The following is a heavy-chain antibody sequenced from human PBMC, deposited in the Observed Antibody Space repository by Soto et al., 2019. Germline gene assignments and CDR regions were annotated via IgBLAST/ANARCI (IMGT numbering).Heavy chain of an antibody. CDR1: GFTFSSYG. CDR2: IWYDGSNK. CDR3: ARRVNYFDY. Sequence: HPGGSLRLSCAASGFTFSSYGMHWVRQAPGKGLEWVALIWYDGSNKYYADSVKGRFTISRDNSKNTLYLQMNSLSPEDTAVYYCARRVNYFDYWGQGTLVTVSS. V-gene: IGHV3-33*01. J-gene: IGHJ4*02.